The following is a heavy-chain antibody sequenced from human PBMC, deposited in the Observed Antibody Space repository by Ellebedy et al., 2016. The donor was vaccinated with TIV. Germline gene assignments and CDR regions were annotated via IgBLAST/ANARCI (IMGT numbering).Heavy chain of an antibody. CDR3: AREGGLLWFGELFAGAFDI. V-gene: IGHV1-46*01. CDR2: INPSGGST. Sequence: ASVKVSCKASGYTFTSYYMHWVRQAPGQGLEWMGIINPSGGSTSYAQKFQGRVTMTRDTSTSTVYMELSSLRSEDTAVYYCAREGGLLWFGELFAGAFDIWGQGTMVTVSS. CDR1: GYTFTSYY. J-gene: IGHJ3*02. D-gene: IGHD3-10*01.